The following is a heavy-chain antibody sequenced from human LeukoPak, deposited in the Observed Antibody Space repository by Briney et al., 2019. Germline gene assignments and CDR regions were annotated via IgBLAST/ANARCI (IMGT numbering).Heavy chain of an antibody. CDR2: ITSSSNSI. D-gene: IGHD3-22*01. Sequence: GGSLRLSCAASGFTFSSYSMNWVRQAPGKELEWVSSITSSSNSIYYADPVKGRFTISRDNAKNSLYLQMNSLRAEDTAVYYCARDLYYFDGSGPTIEYWGQGTLVTVSS. J-gene: IGHJ4*02. CDR3: ARDLYYFDGSGPTIEY. CDR1: GFTFSSYS. V-gene: IGHV3-21*06.